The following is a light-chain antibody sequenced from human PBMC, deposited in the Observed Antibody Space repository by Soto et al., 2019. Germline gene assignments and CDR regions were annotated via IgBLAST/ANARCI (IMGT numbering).Light chain of an antibody. CDR3: HQYDNTPQT. CDR2: AAS. Sequence: EIVLIQSPCTFSLSPGERATLFCSASQSMKRMYLAWYQQKPGQAPRVLIYAASNRATGIPDRFSGSGSGTDFSLTISRLEPEDFAVYYCHQYDNTPQTFGQGTKVDIK. CDR1: QSMKRMY. V-gene: IGKV3-20*01. J-gene: IGKJ2*01.